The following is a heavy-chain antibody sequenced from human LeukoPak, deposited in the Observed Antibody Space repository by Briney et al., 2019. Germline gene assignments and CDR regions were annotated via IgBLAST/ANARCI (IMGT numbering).Heavy chain of an antibody. CDR3: ANLAGVVAGLDP. J-gene: IGHJ5*02. D-gene: IGHD6-19*01. V-gene: IGHV1-69*13. CDR2: IIPIFGTA. CDR1: GGTFSSYA. Sequence: ASVKVSCTASGGTFSSYAISWVRQAPGQGLEWMGGIIPIFGTANYAQKFQGRVTITADESTSTAYMELSSLRSEDTAVYYCANLAGVVAGLDPWGQGTLVTVSS.